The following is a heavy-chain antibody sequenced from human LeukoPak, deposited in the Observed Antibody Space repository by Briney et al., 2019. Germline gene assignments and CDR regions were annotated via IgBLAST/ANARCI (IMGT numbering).Heavy chain of an antibody. V-gene: IGHV4-30-4*08. CDR2: IYYSGSS. CDR3: ARLIYDDLYYFDC. D-gene: IGHD3-3*01. Sequence: SQTLSLTCTVSGGSMNSGDYYWSWIRQPPGMALEWIGYIYYSGSSYYNPSLKIRVTMAVDTSHNHFSLKLTSMTAADTAVYYCARLIYDDLYYFDCWGQGAVVTVSS. CDR1: GGSMNSGDYY. J-gene: IGHJ4*02.